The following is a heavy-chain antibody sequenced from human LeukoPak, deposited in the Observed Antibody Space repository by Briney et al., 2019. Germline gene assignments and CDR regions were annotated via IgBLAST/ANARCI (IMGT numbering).Heavy chain of an antibody. J-gene: IGHJ4*02. CDR2: IYHSGST. D-gene: IGHD4-17*01. V-gene: IGHV4-30-2*01. Sequence: LSCAASGLILSSYAMSWVGQAPGKGREGVGYIYHSGSTYDTPSLKSRVTISVDRSKNQFSLKLSSVTAADTAVYYCARASYGDYWGVFDYWGQGTLVTVSS. CDR3: ARASYGDYWGVFDY. CDR1: GLILSSYA.